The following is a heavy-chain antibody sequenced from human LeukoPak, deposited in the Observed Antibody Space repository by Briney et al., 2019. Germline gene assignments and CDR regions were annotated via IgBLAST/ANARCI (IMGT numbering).Heavy chain of an antibody. Sequence: PGGSLRLSCAASGFTFNSYAMSWVRQAPGKGLEWVSAISGSGGSIYYADSVKGRFTISRDNAKNSLYLQMNSLRAEDTAVYYCARLEYYDFWSGSTYGMDVWGQGTTVTVSS. CDR1: GFTFNSYA. J-gene: IGHJ6*02. V-gene: IGHV3-23*01. D-gene: IGHD3-3*01. CDR3: ARLEYYDFWSGSTYGMDV. CDR2: ISGSGGSI.